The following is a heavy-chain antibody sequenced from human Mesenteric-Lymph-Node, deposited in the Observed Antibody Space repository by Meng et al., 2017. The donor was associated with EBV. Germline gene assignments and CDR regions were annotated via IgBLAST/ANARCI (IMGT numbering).Heavy chain of an antibody. D-gene: IGHD4-17*01. CDR2: INSDGSGT. CDR3: ASLNDYANPFDI. J-gene: IGHJ3*02. Sequence: VEAVASWGGLVQPGGSLRLACADSVFPFSAYWMHWVRQTPGKGLVWVSHINSDGSGTSYADSVKGRFTVSRDNAKRTVYLQMNSLRVEDTAVYYCASLNDYANPFDIWGQGTMVTVSS. V-gene: IGHV3-74*01. CDR1: VFPFSAYW.